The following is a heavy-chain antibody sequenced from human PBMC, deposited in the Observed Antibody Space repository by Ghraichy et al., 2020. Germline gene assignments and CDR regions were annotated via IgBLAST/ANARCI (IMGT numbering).Heavy chain of an antibody. J-gene: IGHJ4*02. V-gene: IGHV3-30*04. CDR1: GFTFSSYA. D-gene: IGHD3-10*01. CDR2: ISYDGSNK. CDR3: ARGDYGSGSYDY. Sequence: LSLTCAASGFTFSSYAMHWVRQAPGKGLEWVAVISYDGSNKYYADSVKGRFTISRDNSKNTLYLQMNSLRAEDTAVYYCARGDYGSGSYDYWGQGTLVTVSS.